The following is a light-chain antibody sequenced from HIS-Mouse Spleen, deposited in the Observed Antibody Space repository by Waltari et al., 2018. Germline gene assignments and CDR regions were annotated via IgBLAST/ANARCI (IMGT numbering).Light chain of an antibody. CDR3: CSYAGSSTVV. Sequence: QSALTQPASVAGSPGQSITISCTGTRSDVGRYTRVPWYPQPPGKAPKLMISEGSKRPSGVSNRFSGSKSGNTASLTISGLQAEDEADYYCCSYAGSSTVVFGGGTKLTVL. V-gene: IGLV2-23*01. J-gene: IGLJ2*01. CDR1: RSDVGRYTR. CDR2: EGS.